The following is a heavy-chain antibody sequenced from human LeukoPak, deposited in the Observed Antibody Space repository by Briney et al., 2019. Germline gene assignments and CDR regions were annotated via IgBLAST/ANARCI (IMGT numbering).Heavy chain of an antibody. J-gene: IGHJ4*02. CDR3: ARDDYGDNFDY. D-gene: IGHD4-17*01. V-gene: IGHV4-61*08. CDR1: GGSISSGGYS. CDR2: IYYSGST. Sequence: SETLSLTCAVSGGSISSGGYSWDWIRQPPGKGLEWIGYIYYSGSTNYNPSLKSRVTISVDTSKNQFSLKLSSVTAADTAVYYCARDDYGDNFDYWGQGTLVTVSS.